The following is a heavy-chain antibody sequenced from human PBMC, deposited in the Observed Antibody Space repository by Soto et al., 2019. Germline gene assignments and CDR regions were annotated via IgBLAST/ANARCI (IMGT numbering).Heavy chain of an antibody. Sequence: GASVKVSCEASGYTFTRSGISCVRQAPGQGLEWMGGIIPIFGTANYAQKFQGRVTITADESTSTAYMELSSLRSEDTAVYYCARDEGFLDHSMGMDVWGQGTTVTVSS. D-gene: IGHD3-3*01. CDR3: ARDEGFLDHSMGMDV. CDR2: IIPIFGTA. CDR1: GYTFTRSG. J-gene: IGHJ6*02. V-gene: IGHV1-69*13.